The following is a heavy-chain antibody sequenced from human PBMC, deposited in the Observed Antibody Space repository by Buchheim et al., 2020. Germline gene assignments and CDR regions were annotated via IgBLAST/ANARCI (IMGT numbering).Heavy chain of an antibody. Sequence: QVQLQQWGAGLLKPSETLSLTCAVYGGSFSGYYWSWIRQPPGKGLEWIGEINHSGSTNYNPSLKSRVTISVDTSKNQFSLKLSSVAAADTAVYYCARNGLCSGGSCYSNRFDPWGQGTL. CDR1: GGSFSGYY. CDR3: ARNGLCSGGSCYSNRFDP. V-gene: IGHV4-34*01. D-gene: IGHD2-15*01. CDR2: INHSGST. J-gene: IGHJ5*02.